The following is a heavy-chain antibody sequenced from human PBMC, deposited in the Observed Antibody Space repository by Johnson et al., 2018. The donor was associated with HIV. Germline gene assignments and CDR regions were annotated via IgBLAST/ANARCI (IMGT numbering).Heavy chain of an antibody. V-gene: IGHV3-11*04. CDR3: ASGWGVVVSDAFDI. J-gene: IGHJ3*02. D-gene: IGHD2-2*01. CDR1: GFTVSSNY. CDR2: ISSSGSTI. Sequence: QMQLVEYGGGLVQPGGSLRLSCAASGFTVSSNYMSWVRQAPGKGLEWVSYISSSGSTIYYADSVKGRFTISRDNAKNSLYLQMNSLRAEDTAVYYCASGWGVVVSDAFDIWGQGTMVTVSS.